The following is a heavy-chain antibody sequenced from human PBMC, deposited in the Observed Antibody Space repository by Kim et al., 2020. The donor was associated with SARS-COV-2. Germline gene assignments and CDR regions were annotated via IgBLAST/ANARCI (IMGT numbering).Heavy chain of an antibody. V-gene: IGHV4-39*01. CDR2: IYYSGST. CDR3: ARHPRGYCSSTSCYGSQRIDY. CDR1: GGSISSSSYY. J-gene: IGHJ4*02. D-gene: IGHD2-2*01. Sequence: SETLSLTCTVSGGSISSSSYYWGWIRQPPGKGLEWIGSIYYSGSTYYNPSLKSRVTISVDTSKNQFSLKLSSVTAADTAVYYCARHPRGYCSSTSCYGSQRIDYWGQGTLVTVSS.